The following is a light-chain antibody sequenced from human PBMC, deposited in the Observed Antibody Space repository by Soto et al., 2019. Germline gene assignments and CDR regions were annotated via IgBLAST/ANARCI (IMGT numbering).Light chain of an antibody. Sequence: DIHMTQSPSSLSASVGDRVTLTFRASQSISDYLNWYQQKPGEAPKLLIYAASILQSGVPSSFSGSGSGTDFTLTISSLQPEDFATYYCQQSYSTPLTFGRGTKVEVK. CDR1: QSISDY. J-gene: IGKJ1*01. V-gene: IGKV1-39*01. CDR3: QQSYSTPLT. CDR2: AAS.